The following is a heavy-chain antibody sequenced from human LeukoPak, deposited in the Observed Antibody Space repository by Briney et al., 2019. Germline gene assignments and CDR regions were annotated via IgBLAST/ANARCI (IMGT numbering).Heavy chain of an antibody. V-gene: IGHV4-61*02. CDR2: IYTSGST. CDR1: GGSISSGDYY. CDR3: ARDESEFDY. J-gene: IGHJ4*02. Sequence: KPSQTLSLTCTVSGGSISSGDYYWSWIRQPAGKGLEWIGRIYTSGSTNYNPSLKSRVTMSIDTSKNQFSLKLSSVTAADTAVYFCARDESEFDYWGQGTLVTVSS.